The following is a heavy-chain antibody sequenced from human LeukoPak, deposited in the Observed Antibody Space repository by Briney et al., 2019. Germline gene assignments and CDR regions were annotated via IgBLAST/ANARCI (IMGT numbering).Heavy chain of an antibody. CDR1: GFTFSSYA. D-gene: IGHD3-16*01. Sequence: GGSLRLSCAASGFTFSSYAMSCVRQAPGKGLEWVSAISGSGGSTYYADSVKGRFTISRDNSKNTLYLQMNSLRAEDTAVYYCANRGDSGLRLGELPPFDYWGQGTLVTVSS. CDR3: ANRGDSGLRLGELPPFDY. V-gene: IGHV3-23*01. J-gene: IGHJ4*02. CDR2: ISGSGGST.